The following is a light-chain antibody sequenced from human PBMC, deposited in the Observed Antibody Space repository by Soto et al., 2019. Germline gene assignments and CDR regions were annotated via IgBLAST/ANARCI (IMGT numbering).Light chain of an antibody. Sequence: IPLTQSPSSLSASVGDRVTITCRASQGISSYLAWYQQKPGKAPKLLIYAASTLQSGVPSRFSGSGSGTDFTLTISSLQPEVFATYYCQQLNAFGPGTKVDIK. J-gene: IGKJ3*01. CDR2: AAS. CDR1: QGISSY. CDR3: QQLNA. V-gene: IGKV1-9*01.